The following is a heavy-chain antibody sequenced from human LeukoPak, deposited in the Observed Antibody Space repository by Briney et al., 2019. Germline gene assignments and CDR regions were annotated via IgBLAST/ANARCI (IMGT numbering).Heavy chain of an antibody. CDR1: GFTFSSYS. D-gene: IGHD3-10*01. V-gene: IGHV3-21*01. CDR2: ISSSSSYI. J-gene: IGHJ4*02. Sequence: GGSLRLSCAASGFTFSSYSMNWVRQAPGKGLELVSSISSSSSYIYYADSVKGRFTISRDNAKNSLYLQMNGLRVEDTAVYYCARPDDSESFYRANHYWGRGTLVTVS. CDR3: ARPDDSESFYRANHY.